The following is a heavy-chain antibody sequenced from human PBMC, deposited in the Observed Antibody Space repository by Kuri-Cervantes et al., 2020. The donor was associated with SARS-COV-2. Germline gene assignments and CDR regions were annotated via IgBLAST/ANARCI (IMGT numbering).Heavy chain of an antibody. Sequence: ASVKVSCKASGYTFTGYYMHWVRQAPGQGLEWMGIINPSGGSTSYAQKFQGRVTMTRDTSTSTVYMELSSLGSEDAAVYYCARTPTVTTYYFDYWGQGTLVTVSS. CDR3: ARTPTVTTYYFDY. V-gene: IGHV1-46*01. J-gene: IGHJ4*02. CDR1: GYTFTGYY. D-gene: IGHD4-17*01. CDR2: INPSGGST.